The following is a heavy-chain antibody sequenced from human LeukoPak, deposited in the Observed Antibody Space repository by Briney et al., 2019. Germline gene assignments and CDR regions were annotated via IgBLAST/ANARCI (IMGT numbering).Heavy chain of an antibody. Sequence: HPGRSLRHSCAASGFTFSSYGMHWVRQAPGKGLDWVAHIKEDGTRKYYVDSVRGRFTISRDNAKNSLFLQMNSLRVEDTAVFYCVAWGSLVVWGQGTLVTVSS. D-gene: IGHD3-16*01. CDR3: VAWGSLVV. CDR1: GFTFSSYG. CDR2: IKEDGTRK. J-gene: IGHJ4*02. V-gene: IGHV3-7*01.